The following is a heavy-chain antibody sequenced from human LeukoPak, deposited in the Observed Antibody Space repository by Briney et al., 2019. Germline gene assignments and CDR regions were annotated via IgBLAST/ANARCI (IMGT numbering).Heavy chain of an antibody. CDR2: IWYDGSNK. J-gene: IGHJ4*02. D-gene: IGHD3-22*01. Sequence: GGSLRLSCAASGFTFSSYGMHWVRQAPGKGLEWVAVIWYDGSNKYYADSVKGRFTISRDNSKNTLYLQMNSLRAEDTAVHYCARSYYYDSSHTVDYWGQGTLVTVSS. V-gene: IGHV3-33*01. CDR1: GFTFSSYG. CDR3: ARSYYYDSSHTVDY.